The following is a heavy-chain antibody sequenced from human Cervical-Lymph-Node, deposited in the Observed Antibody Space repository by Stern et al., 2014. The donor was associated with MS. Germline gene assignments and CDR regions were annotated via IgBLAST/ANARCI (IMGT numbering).Heavy chain of an antibody. CDR1: GFTFTSSA. Sequence: QLVESGPEVKKPGTSVKVSCKASGFTFTSSAVQWVRQARGQRLEWLGWIVVDSGNTNYAQKFQERVTITRDMSTSTAYMELSSLRSEDTAVYYCAADQGAAALDYWGQGTLVTVSS. J-gene: IGHJ4*02. CDR2: IVVDSGNT. V-gene: IGHV1-58*01. D-gene: IGHD6-13*01. CDR3: AADQGAAALDY.